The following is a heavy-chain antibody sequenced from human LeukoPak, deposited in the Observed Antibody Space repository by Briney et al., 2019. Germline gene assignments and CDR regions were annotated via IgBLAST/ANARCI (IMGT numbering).Heavy chain of an antibody. D-gene: IGHD3-22*01. V-gene: IGHV3-23*01. CDR2: ISGSGGST. J-gene: IGHJ4*02. Sequence: GGSLRLSCGASGFTFSSYAMSWVRQAPGKGLEWVSAISGSGGSTYYADSVKGRFTISRDNSKNTLYLQMNSLRAEDTAVYYCARTAYYYDSSGLYDYWGQGTLVTVSS. CDR1: GFTFSSYA. CDR3: ARTAYYYDSSGLYDY.